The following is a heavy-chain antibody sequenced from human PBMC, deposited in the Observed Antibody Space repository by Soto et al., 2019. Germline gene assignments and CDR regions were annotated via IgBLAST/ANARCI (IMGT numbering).Heavy chain of an antibody. J-gene: IGHJ6*03. CDR1: GGSISSYY. CDR2: IYYSGST. CDR3: ARLKVVAPYYYYYMDV. D-gene: IGHD6-6*01. Sequence: PSETLSLTCTVSGGSISSYYWSWIRQPPGKGLEWIGYIYYSGSTDYNPSLKSRVTISVDTSKNQFSLKLSSVTAADTAVYYCARLKVVAPYYYYYMDVWGKGTTVTVSS. V-gene: IGHV4-59*01.